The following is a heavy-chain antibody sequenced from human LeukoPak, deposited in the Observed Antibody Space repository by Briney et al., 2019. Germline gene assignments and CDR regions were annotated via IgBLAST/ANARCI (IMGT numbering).Heavy chain of an antibody. J-gene: IGHJ3*02. CDR3: ARAVAERAFDI. D-gene: IGHD6-19*01. CDR2: IYSGGST. Sequence: GGSLRLSCAASGFTFSNAWMSWVRQAPGKGLEWVSVIYSGGSTYYADSVKGRFTISRDNSKNTLYLQMNSLRAEDTAVYYCARAVAERAFDIWGQGTMVTVSS. V-gene: IGHV3-66*01. CDR1: GFTFSNAW.